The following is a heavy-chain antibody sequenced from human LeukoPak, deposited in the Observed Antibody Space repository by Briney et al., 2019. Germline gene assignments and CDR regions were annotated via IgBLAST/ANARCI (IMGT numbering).Heavy chain of an antibody. Sequence: PGGSLRLSCAASGFTFSSYAMSWVRQAPGKGLEWVSAISGSGGSTYYADSVKGRFTISRDNSKNTLYLQMNSLRAEDTAVYYCLVRGIVNFDYFDYWGQGTLVTVSS. V-gene: IGHV3-23*01. J-gene: IGHJ4*02. CDR3: LVRGIVNFDYFDY. CDR2: ISGSGGST. D-gene: IGHD3-10*01. CDR1: GFTFSSYA.